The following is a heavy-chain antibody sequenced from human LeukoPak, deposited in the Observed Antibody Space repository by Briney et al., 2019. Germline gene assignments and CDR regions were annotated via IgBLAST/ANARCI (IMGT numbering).Heavy chain of an antibody. D-gene: IGHD4-17*01. V-gene: IGHV4-39*07. J-gene: IGHJ4*02. Sequence: PSETLSLTCTVSGGSISSSSYYWGWIRQPPGKGLEWIGSIYYSGSTYYNPSLKSRVTISVDTSKNQFSLKLSSVTAADTAVYYCARDSYGDANFDSWGQGTLVTVSS. CDR1: GGSISSSSYY. CDR3: ARDSYGDANFDS. CDR2: IYYSGST.